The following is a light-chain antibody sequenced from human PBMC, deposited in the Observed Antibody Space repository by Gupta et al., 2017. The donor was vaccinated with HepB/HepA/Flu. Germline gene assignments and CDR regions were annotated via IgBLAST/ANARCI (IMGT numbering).Light chain of an antibody. V-gene: IGLV3-1*01. Sequence: SYEVTQPPSVSVFPGQTDTITCSGERLEDKRPCWYQQKPGQSPVVVIYQNSQRPSGIPERISGSASGDTATLTISGTQAMDEADYFCQAWYSSTVVFGGGTKLTVL. CDR3: QAWYSSTVV. J-gene: IGLJ3*02. CDR1: RLEDKR. CDR2: QNS.